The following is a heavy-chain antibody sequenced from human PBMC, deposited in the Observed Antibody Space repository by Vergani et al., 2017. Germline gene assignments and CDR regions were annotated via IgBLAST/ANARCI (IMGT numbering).Heavy chain of an antibody. CDR3: ARVXWDDDGLRVGFAA. V-gene: IGHV4-4*07. CDR1: GASISSYF. Sequence: VQLQESGPGLLKPSETLSLTCSVSGASISSYFWSWIRQPAGKGLEWVGRVHTDGTAYYNPSLRTRVRLSADLSQSQFSLKMTSLTAADTAVYFCARVXWDDDGLRVGFAAWCRESPVTISS. J-gene: IGHJ5*02. D-gene: IGHD5-24*01. CDR2: VHTDGTA.